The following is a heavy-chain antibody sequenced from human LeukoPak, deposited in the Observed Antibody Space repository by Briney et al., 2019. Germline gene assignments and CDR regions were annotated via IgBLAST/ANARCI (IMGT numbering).Heavy chain of an antibody. Sequence: PGGSLRLSCAASGFTFSDYYMSWIRQAPGKGLEWVSYISSSGSTIYYADSVKGRFTISRDNAKNSLYLQMNSLRAEDTAVYYCASLVQLESRRYCSGGNCFDAFDIWGQGAMVTVSS. J-gene: IGHJ3*02. CDR1: GFTFSDYY. V-gene: IGHV3-11*01. D-gene: IGHD2-15*01. CDR2: ISSSGSTI. CDR3: ASLVQLESRRYCSGGNCFDAFDI.